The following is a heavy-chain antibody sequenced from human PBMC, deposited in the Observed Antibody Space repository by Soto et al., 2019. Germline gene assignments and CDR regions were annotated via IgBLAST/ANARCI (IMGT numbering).Heavy chain of an antibody. D-gene: IGHD2-2*01. CDR1: GGSISSSSFY. J-gene: IGHJ5*02. CDR2: IYYSGST. V-gene: IGHV4-39*01. CDR3: ARHGGPYASSWFDP. Sequence: QLQLQESGPGLVKPSETLSLTCTVSGGSISSSSFYWGWIRQPPGKGLEWIGSIYYSGSTSYNPSHRSRVPISVDTSKNRFSRTRGSGTAADTAVYYCARHGGPYASSWFDPWGQGTLVTVSS.